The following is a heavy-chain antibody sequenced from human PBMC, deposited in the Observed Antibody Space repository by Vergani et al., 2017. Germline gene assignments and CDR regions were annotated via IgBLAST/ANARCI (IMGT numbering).Heavy chain of an antibody. CDR1: GGSFSGYY. CDR2: INHSGST. CDR3: ARRPGYSSSWYHYYYYMDV. D-gene: IGHD6-13*01. V-gene: IGHV4-34*01. Sequence: QVQLQQWGAGLLKPSETLSLTCAVYGGSFSGYYWSWIRQPPGKGLEWIGEINHSGSTNYNPSLKSRVTISVDTSKNQFSLKLSSVTGADTAVYYCARRPGYSSSWYHYYYYMDVWGKGTTVTVSS. J-gene: IGHJ6*03.